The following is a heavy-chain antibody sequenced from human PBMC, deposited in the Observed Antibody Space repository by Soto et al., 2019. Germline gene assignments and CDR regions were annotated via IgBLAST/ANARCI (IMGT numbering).Heavy chain of an antibody. D-gene: IGHD3-10*01. V-gene: IGHV4-59*01. Sequence: KPSETLSLTCTVSGDSITRYYWSWIRQAPEKGLEWIGNINYSGSINYNPSLKSRATISVDTSMNQFSLRLNSVTAADTAVYYCARAGDFPDSFYYFDYWGQGTLVTVSS. CDR2: INYSGSI. CDR3: ARAGDFPDSFYYFDY. CDR1: GDSITRYY. J-gene: IGHJ4*02.